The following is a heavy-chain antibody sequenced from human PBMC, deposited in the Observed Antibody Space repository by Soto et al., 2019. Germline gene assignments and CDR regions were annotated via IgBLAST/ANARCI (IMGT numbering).Heavy chain of an antibody. CDR1: GFTFGIYA. CDR2: ISATGGST. Sequence: GGSLRLSCASSGFTFGIYAMTWVRQAPGKGLEWVSTISATGGSTFYADSVKGRFTISRDNSKNTLYLQMNSLRAEDTAIYYCAKDLSSYYYFDFWGQGTLVTVSS. CDR3: AKDLSSYYYFDF. J-gene: IGHJ4*02. V-gene: IGHV3-23*01. D-gene: IGHD2-15*01.